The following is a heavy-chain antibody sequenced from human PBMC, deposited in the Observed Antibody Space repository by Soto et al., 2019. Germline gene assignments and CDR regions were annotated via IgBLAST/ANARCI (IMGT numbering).Heavy chain of an antibody. CDR3: ARERTGTASMDV. CDR1: GYTFTSYD. D-gene: IGHD1-1*01. CDR2: MNPNSGNT. J-gene: IGHJ6*02. Sequence: QVQLVQSGAEVKKPGASVKVSCKASGYTFTSYDINWVRQATGQGLEWMGWMNPNSGNTGYAQKFRGRVTMTRKTSRSTADMELSSLRSEDTAVYYCARERTGTASMDVWGQGTTVTVSS. V-gene: IGHV1-8*01.